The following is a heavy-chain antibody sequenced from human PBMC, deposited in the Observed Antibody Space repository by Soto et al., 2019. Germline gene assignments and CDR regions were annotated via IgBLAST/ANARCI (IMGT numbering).Heavy chain of an antibody. CDR2: IYYSGST. Sequence: PSETLSLTCAVSGGSISSSSYYWGWIRQPPGKGLEWIGSIYYSGSTYYNPSLKSRVTISVDTSKNQFSLKLSSVTAADTAVYYCAGGWYFVDDWGQGTLVTVSS. D-gene: IGHD6-19*01. CDR3: AGGWYFVDD. CDR1: GGSISSSSYY. V-gene: IGHV4-39*01. J-gene: IGHJ4*02.